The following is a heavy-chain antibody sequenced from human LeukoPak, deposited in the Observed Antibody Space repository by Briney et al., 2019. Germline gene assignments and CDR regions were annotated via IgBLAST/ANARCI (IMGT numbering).Heavy chain of an antibody. J-gene: IGHJ3*02. Sequence: PGGSLRLSCAASGFTFSGSAMHWVRQASGKGLEWVGRSRSKANSYATAYAASVKGRFTISRDNAKNTLHLQMNSLRGEDTAVYYCAKDTYYTVLTGRDAFDMWGQGTMVTVSS. CDR3: AKDTYYTVLTGRDAFDM. V-gene: IGHV3-73*01. CDR1: GFTFSGSA. CDR2: SRSKANSYAT. D-gene: IGHD3-9*01.